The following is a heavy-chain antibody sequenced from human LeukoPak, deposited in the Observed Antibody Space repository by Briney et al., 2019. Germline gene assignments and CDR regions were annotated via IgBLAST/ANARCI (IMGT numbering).Heavy chain of an antibody. D-gene: IGHD1-26*01. CDR2: ISWNSGSI. CDR3: AKSLLRWSGSYNDAFDI. V-gene: IGHV3-9*01. Sequence: PGGSLRLSCAASGFTFDDYAMHWVRQAPGKGLEWVSGISWNSGSIGYADSVKGRFTISRDNAKNSLYLQMNSLRAEDTALYYCAKSLLRWSGSYNDAFDIWGQGTMVTVSS. J-gene: IGHJ3*02. CDR1: GFTFDDYA.